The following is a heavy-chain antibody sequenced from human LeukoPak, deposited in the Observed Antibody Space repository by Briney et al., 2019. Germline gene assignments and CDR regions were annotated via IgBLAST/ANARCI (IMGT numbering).Heavy chain of an antibody. CDR2: IKPDGSVK. D-gene: IGHD3-10*01. Sequence: PGGSLRLSCAASGFSLRAYWMSWLRQAPGKGLEWVANIKPDGSVKNYVDSVGGRFTISRDNAKNSLYLQMNSLRDEDTAVYYCARDWGVTEKGIDFWGQGTVVTVAS. CDR1: GFSLRAYW. V-gene: IGHV3-7*01. J-gene: IGHJ4*02. CDR3: ARDWGVTEKGIDF.